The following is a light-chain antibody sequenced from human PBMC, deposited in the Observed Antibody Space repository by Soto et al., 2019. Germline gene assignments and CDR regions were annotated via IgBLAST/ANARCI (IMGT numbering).Light chain of an antibody. J-gene: IGKJ2*01. Sequence: DIQMTQSPSSLSASVGDRVTITCRASQSISSYLNWYQQSPGKAPKILISTSSSLQSGVPSRFSGSGSGTEFTITISRLQPEDFATYYCQQSYTTPYTFGQGTKLEIK. CDR3: QQSYTTPYT. CDR1: QSISSY. CDR2: TSS. V-gene: IGKV1-39*01.